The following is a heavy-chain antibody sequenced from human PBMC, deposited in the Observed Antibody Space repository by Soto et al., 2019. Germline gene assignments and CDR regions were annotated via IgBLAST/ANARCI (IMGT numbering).Heavy chain of an antibody. J-gene: IGHJ6*02. Sequence: GGSLRLSCAASGFSFSTYAMSWVRQSPGKGLEWVSGISGGGKITHYADSVKGRFTISRDNSKNTMYLQMNSLRAEDTAVYYCAKDGFCSRDRCYHYYYYGMDVWGQGTMVTVSS. CDR3: AKDGFCSRDRCYHYYYYGMDV. D-gene: IGHD2-15*01. V-gene: IGHV3-23*01. CDR1: GFSFSTYA. CDR2: ISGGGKIT.